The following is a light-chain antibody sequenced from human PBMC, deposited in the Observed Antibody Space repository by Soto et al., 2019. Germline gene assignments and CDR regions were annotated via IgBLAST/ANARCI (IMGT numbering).Light chain of an antibody. J-gene: IGKJ1*01. CDR2: DAT. CDR3: QQFAKSST. Sequence: IPMTQSPSTLSASVGDRVTITCRASHTIERWMAWYQQKRGRAPSLLIFDATTLHSGVPSRFSGGGSGTEFTLTINGLQPDDFATYYCQQFAKSSTFGQGTTVEIK. CDR1: HTIERW. V-gene: IGKV1-5*01.